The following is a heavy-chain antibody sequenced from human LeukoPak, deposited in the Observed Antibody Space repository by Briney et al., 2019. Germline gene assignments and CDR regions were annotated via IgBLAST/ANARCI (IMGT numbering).Heavy chain of an antibody. CDR1: GGSFSGYS. CDR3: ARANYDFWSGYLKENWFDP. J-gene: IGHJ5*02. CDR2: LYHSGST. D-gene: IGHD3-3*01. V-gene: IGHV4-30-2*01. Sequence: SETLSLTCAVYGGSFSGYSWSWIRQPPGKGPEWIGYLYHSGSTYYNPSLKSRVTISVDRSKNQFSLKLSSVTAANTAVYYCARANYDFWSGYLKENWFDPWGQGTLVTVSS.